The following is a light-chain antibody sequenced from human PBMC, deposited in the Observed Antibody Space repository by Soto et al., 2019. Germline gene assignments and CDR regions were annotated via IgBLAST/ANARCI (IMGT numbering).Light chain of an antibody. V-gene: IGKV1-33*01. CDR3: QQYDFLVT. CDR1: QDINNY. J-gene: IGKJ5*01. Sequence: DIQMTQSPSSLSASVGDRVTITCQASQDINNYLNWYQLKPGKAPELLIYDASNLQTGVPTRFSGSGSGKHFTFTISSLQPEDIATYFSQQYDFLVTFGQGTRLEIQ. CDR2: DAS.